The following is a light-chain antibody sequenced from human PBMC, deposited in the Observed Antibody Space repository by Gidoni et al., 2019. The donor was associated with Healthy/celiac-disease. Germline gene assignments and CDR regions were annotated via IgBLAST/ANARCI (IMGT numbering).Light chain of an antibody. Sequence: NFMLTQPHSVSESPGKTVTISCPRSSGSIASNYVQWYQQRPGSSPTTVIYEDNQRPSGVPDRFSGSIDSSSNSASLTISGLKTEDEADYYCQSYDSSNLYVFGTGTKVTVL. J-gene: IGLJ1*01. CDR3: QSYDSSNLYV. CDR1: SGSIASNY. V-gene: IGLV6-57*01. CDR2: EDN.